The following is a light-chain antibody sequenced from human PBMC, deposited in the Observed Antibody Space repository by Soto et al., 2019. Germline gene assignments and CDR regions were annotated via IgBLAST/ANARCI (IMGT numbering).Light chain of an antibody. CDR3: QQRHNWPIT. Sequence: EIVMTQSPATLSVSPGDRATLSCRASQSVTSNLAWYQQKPGQPPRLLIYDTSNRATGIPARFSGSGSGTDFPLTISGLEPAALGVYSCQQRHNWPITFGQGTRLEIK. J-gene: IGKJ5*01. CDR2: DTS. CDR1: QSVTSN. V-gene: IGKV3-11*01.